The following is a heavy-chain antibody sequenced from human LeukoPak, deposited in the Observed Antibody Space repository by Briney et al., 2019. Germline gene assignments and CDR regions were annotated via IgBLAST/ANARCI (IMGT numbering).Heavy chain of an antibody. CDR1: GFAFEDYA. D-gene: IGHD1-7*01. CDR2: NLWNGVST. J-gene: IGHJ4*02. V-gene: IGHV3-20*04. Sequence: PGGSLRLSCAASGFAFEDYAMSWVRHIPGEGLEWVSGNLWNGVSTGYADSVKGRFTISRDNAKNSLYLQMSSLRAEDTAVYYCAKDERNWNYNLASQTYDWGQGTLVTVSS. CDR3: AKDERNWNYNLASQTYD.